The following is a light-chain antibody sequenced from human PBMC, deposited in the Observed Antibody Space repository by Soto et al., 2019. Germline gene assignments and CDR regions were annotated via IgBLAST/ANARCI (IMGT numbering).Light chain of an antibody. CDR3: MQGTHWPPT. V-gene: IGKV2-30*01. Sequence: DVVLTQSPLFLPVTLGQPASISCRSSQGLVFSDGNTYLSWFHQRPGQSPRRLIYKISNRDSGVPERISGSGSGNDFSLIISRVEAEDVGVYYCMQGTHWPPTFGQGTKVEIK. J-gene: IGKJ1*01. CDR1: QGLVFSDGNTY. CDR2: KIS.